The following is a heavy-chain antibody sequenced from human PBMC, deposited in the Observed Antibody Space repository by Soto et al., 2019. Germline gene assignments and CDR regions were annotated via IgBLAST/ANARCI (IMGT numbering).Heavy chain of an antibody. D-gene: IGHD3-16*01. CDR1: GGSSSSGGYC. CDR3: ARDSVAVGENYFDY. V-gene: IGHV4-31*03. CDR2: IYYSGST. J-gene: IGHJ4*02. Sequence: SETLSLTCTFSGGSSSSGGYCLSWIRQHPGKGLEWIGYIYYSGSTYYNPSLKSRVTISVDTSKNQFSLKLSSVTAADTAVYYCARDSVAVGENYFDYWGQGTLVTVSS.